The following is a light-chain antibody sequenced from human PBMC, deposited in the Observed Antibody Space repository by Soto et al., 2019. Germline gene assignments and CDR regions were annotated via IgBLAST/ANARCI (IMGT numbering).Light chain of an antibody. V-gene: IGLV2-14*01. Sequence: QSALTQPASVSGSPGQSITISCTGTSSDVGGYNYVSWYQQHPGKAPKLMIYDVSNRPSGVSNRFSGSKSGNTASLTISGLQAEYEANYYCSSYTSSSTLDVFGTGTKVTV. CDR3: SSYTSSSTLDV. CDR2: DVS. CDR1: SSDVGGYNY. J-gene: IGLJ1*01.